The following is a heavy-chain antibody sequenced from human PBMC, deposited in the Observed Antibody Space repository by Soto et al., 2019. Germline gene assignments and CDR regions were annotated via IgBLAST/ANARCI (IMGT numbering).Heavy chain of an antibody. CDR2: IYYSGST. J-gene: IGHJ6*03. CDR3: ARFRADGCSSTSCQYYYYYYYMDV. CDR1: GGSISSSSYY. V-gene: IGHV4-39*01. D-gene: IGHD2-2*01. Sequence: SETLSLTCTVSGGSISSSSYYWGWIRQPPGKGLEWIGSIYYSGSTYYNPSLKSRVTISVDTSKNQFSLKLSSVTAADTAVYYCARFRADGCSSTSCQYYYYYYYMDVWGKGTTVTVSS.